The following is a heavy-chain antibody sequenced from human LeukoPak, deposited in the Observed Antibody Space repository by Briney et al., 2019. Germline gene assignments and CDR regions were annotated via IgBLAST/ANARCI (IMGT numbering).Heavy chain of an antibody. J-gene: IGHJ1*01. CDR3: AKDDDWGRYKH. CDR2: ISPSGGIT. Sequence: GGSLSLSCAASGFTFSSHGMNWVRQAPGKGLEWVSGISPSGGITYYTDSVKGRFTISRDNSKNTQSLQMNSLRAEDTAVYYCAKDDDWGRYKHWGQGTLVTVSS. V-gene: IGHV3-23*01. CDR1: GFTFSSHG. D-gene: IGHD3-16*01.